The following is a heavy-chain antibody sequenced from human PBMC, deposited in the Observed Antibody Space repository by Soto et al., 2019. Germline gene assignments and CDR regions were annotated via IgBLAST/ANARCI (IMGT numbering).Heavy chain of an antibody. CDR1: GYTFTGYY. Sequence: GASVKVSCKASGYTFTGYYMHWVRQAPGQGLEWMGWINPNSGGTNYAQKFQGRVTMTRDTSIGTAYMELSRLRSDDTAVYYCARQWPQGYYGMDVWGQGTTVTVSS. CDR2: INPNSGGT. D-gene: IGHD6-19*01. V-gene: IGHV1-2*02. CDR3: ARQWPQGYYGMDV. J-gene: IGHJ6*02.